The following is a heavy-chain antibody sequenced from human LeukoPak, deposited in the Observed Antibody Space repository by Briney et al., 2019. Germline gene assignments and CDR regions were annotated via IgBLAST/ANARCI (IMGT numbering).Heavy chain of an antibody. CDR3: ARGGDGSTISFDY. V-gene: IGHV1-2*04. Sequence: ASVKVSCTASGYTFTGYYMHWVRQAPGQGLEWMGWINPNSGGTNYAQKFQGWVTMTRDTSISTAYMELSRLRSDDTAVYYCARGGDGSTISFDYWGQGTLVTVSS. D-gene: IGHD5-24*01. CDR2: INPNSGGT. J-gene: IGHJ4*02. CDR1: GYTFTGYY.